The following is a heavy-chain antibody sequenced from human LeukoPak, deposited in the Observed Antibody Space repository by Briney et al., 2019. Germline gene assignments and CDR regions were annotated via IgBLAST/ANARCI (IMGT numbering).Heavy chain of an antibody. CDR3: AKGIASPDYDFWSGYGYYYMDV. CDR2: ISSSGSTI. CDR1: GFTFSDYY. Sequence: PGGSLRLSCAASGFTFSDYYMSWIRQAPGKGLEWVSYISSSGSTIYYADSVKGRFTISRDNAKNSLYLQMNSLRADDTAVYYCAKGIASPDYDFWSGYGYYYMDVWGKGTTVTVSS. D-gene: IGHD3-3*01. J-gene: IGHJ6*03. V-gene: IGHV3-11*01.